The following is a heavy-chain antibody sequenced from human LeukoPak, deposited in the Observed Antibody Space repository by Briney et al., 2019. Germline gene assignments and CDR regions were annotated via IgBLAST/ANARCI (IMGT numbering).Heavy chain of an antibody. D-gene: IGHD6-13*01. CDR3: AKRAAGYSSSWAFDY. Sequence: GGSLRLSCAASGFTFSSYGMHWVRQAPGKGLEWVAFIRYDGSNKYYADSVKGRFTISRDNSKNTLYLQMNSLRIDDTAVYYCAKRAAGYSSSWAFDYWGQGLLVTVSS. CDR2: IRYDGSNK. CDR1: GFTFSSYG. J-gene: IGHJ4*02. V-gene: IGHV3-30*02.